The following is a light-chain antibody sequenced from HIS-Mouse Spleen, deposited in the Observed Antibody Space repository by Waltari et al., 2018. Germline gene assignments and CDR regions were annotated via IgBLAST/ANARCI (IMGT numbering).Light chain of an antibody. CDR3: CSYAGSSTHVV. J-gene: IGLJ2*01. Sequence: QSALTPPASVSGSPGQSITISCTGTSSDVGSYNLFSWYQQHPGKAPKLMIYEGSKRPSGVSNRFSGSKSGNTASLTISGLQAEDEADYYCCSYAGSSTHVVFGGGTKLTVL. CDR1: SSDVGSYNL. CDR2: EGS. V-gene: IGLV2-23*01.